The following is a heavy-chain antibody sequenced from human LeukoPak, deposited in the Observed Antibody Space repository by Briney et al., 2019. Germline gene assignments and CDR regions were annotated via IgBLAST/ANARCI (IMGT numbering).Heavy chain of an antibody. J-gene: IGHJ4*02. V-gene: IGHV4-34*01. CDR2: INHSGST. CDR1: GGSFSGYY. Sequence: SETLSLTCAVYGGSFSGYYWSWIRQPPGKGLEWIGEINHSGSTNYNPSLKSRVTISVDTSKNQFSLKLSSVTAADTAVYYCARARITMIVVIDYWGQGTLVTVSS. D-gene: IGHD3-22*01. CDR3: ARARITMIVVIDY.